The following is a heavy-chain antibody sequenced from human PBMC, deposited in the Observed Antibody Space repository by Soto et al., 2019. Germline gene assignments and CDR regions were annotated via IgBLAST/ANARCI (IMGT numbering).Heavy chain of an antibody. J-gene: IGHJ5*02. CDR1: GGYISNGDSF. CDR3: ASLNLSFDP. CDR2: IYSSGST. Sequence: SETLCLPCTVFGGYISNGDSFWSWIRQPPGKGLEWIAYIYSSGSTYYNPSLKRRVAISIDTSKNQFSLNLSSLTAADTAVYYCASLNLSFDPWGQGTLVTVSS. V-gene: IGHV4-30-4*01.